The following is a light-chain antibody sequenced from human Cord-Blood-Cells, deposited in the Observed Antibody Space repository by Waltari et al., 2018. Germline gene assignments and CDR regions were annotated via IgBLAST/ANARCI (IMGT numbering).Light chain of an antibody. V-gene: IGKV1-9*01. CDR1: QGISSY. Sequence: DIQLTQSPSYLSASVGLRITITCRARQGISSYLAWYQQKPGKGPKLLIYAASTLQSGVPSWFSGSGSGTEFTLTISSLQPEDFATYYCQQLNSYPITFGQGTRLEIK. CDR2: AAS. J-gene: IGKJ5*01. CDR3: QQLNSYPIT.